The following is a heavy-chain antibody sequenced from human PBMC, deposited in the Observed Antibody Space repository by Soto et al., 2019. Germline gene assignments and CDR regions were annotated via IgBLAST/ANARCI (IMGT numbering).Heavy chain of an antibody. D-gene: IGHD3-22*01. V-gene: IGHV4-30-4*01. CDR3: ARADDSSGYYPFDY. CDR2: IYYSGST. Sequence: TSETLSLTCTVSGGSISSGDYYWSWIRQPPGKGLEWIGYIYYSGSTYYNPSLKSRVTISVDTSKNQFSLKLSSVTAADTAVYYCARADDSSGYYPFDYWGQGTLVTVSS. J-gene: IGHJ4*02. CDR1: GGSISSGDYY.